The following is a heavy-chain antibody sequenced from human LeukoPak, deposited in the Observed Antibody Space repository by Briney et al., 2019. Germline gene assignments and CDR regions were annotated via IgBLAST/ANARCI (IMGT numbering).Heavy chain of an antibody. D-gene: IGHD3-3*01. J-gene: IGHJ6*03. V-gene: IGHV1-46*01. CDR1: GYTFTSYY. Sequence: ASVKVSCKASGYTFTSYYMHWVRQAPGQGLEWMGIINPSGGSTSYAQKFQGRVTMTRDTSTSTVYMELSSLRSEDTAVYYCARERGAGGDFWSGYYDDYYYMDVWGKGTTVTVSS. CDR3: ARERGAGGDFWSGYYDDYYYMDV. CDR2: INPSGGST.